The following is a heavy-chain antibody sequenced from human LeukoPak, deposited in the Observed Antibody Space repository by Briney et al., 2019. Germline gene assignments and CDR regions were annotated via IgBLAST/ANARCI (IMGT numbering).Heavy chain of an antibody. CDR3: AKAGTLRPLDY. D-gene: IGHD3-10*01. V-gene: IGHV3-7*01. Sequence: PGGSLRLSCAGSGFSISNYWMSWVRQAPGKGLEWVANIKQAESERFYVDSVKDRFIISRENAENSVYLQMNSLRDEDTAVYYCAKAGTLRPLDYWGQGTLVTVSS. J-gene: IGHJ4*02. CDR1: GFSISNYW. CDR2: IKQAESER.